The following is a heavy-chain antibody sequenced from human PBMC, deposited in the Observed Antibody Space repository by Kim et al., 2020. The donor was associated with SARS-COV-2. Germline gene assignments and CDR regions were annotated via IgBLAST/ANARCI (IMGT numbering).Heavy chain of an antibody. CDR1: VGSFSGYH. V-gene: IGHV4-34*01. Sequence: SDTLSLTCAVYVGSFSGYHWTWIRQSPGKGLEWIGEITHSGATNYNPSLKSRVAISVDTSKNQFSLKVKSVTAADTAVYFCARGRAGVVPSPVLGLGPYYEYYALDVWGQGTTVSVSS. CDR3: ARGRAGVVPSPVLGLGPYYEYYALDV. D-gene: IGHD3-3*01. J-gene: IGHJ6*02. CDR2: ITHSGAT.